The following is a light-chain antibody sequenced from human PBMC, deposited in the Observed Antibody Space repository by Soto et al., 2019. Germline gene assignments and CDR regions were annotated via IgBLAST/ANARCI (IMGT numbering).Light chain of an antibody. J-gene: IGKJ1*01. CDR2: GAS. Sequence: EIGMTQSPVTLSVSAGERATLSCRASQSVSSNLAWYQQKPGQAPSLLIYGASSRATGVPDRFSGGGSGTEFTLTISSLQSEDFAVYYCQQYNNWPRTFGQGTRWIS. CDR1: QSVSSN. CDR3: QQYNNWPRT. V-gene: IGKV3D-15*01.